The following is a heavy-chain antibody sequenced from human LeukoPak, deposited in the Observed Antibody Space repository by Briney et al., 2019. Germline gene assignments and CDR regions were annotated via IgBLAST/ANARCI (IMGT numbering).Heavy chain of an antibody. D-gene: IGHD3-3*01. CDR1: ALTFSSYS. V-gene: IGHV3-48*01. CDR3: ARVGDFWSGPIDY. J-gene: IGHJ4*02. Sequence: PARSLRLSCAASALTFSSYSMNWVRQAPGKGLEWVSYISSSSTTIYYADSVKGRFTISRDNAKNSLYLQMNSLRAEDTAVYYCARVGDFWSGPIDYWGQGTLVTVSS. CDR2: ISSSSTTI.